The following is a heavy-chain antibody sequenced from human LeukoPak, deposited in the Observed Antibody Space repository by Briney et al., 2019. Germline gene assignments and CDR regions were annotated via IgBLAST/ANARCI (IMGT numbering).Heavy chain of an antibody. CDR2: IRYDGTNK. CDR1: GFIFNNYG. Sequence: GGSLRLSCAAAGFIFNNYGMHWVRQAPGKGLEWVAFIRYDGTNKYYADSVKGRFTISRGNSKNTLSLQMNSLRVEDTAVYYCVGGDYYDSSGYSQFDYWGQGTLVTVSS. D-gene: IGHD3-22*01. J-gene: IGHJ4*02. V-gene: IGHV3-30*02. CDR3: VGGDYYDSSGYSQFDY.